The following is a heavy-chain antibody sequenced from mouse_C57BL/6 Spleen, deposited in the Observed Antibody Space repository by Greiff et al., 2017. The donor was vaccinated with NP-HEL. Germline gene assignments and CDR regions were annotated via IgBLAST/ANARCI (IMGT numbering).Heavy chain of an antibody. CDR2: INPSSGYT. V-gene: IGHV1-7*01. CDR1: GYTFTSYW. J-gene: IGHJ3*01. D-gene: IGHD1-1*01. Sequence: QVQLKESGAELAKPGASVKLSCKASGYTFTSYWMHWVKQRPGQGLEWIGYINPSSGYTKYNQKFKDKATLTADKSSSTAYMQLSSLTYEDSAVYYCARSPYGSIFGFAYWGQGTLVTVSA. CDR3: ARSPYGSIFGFAY.